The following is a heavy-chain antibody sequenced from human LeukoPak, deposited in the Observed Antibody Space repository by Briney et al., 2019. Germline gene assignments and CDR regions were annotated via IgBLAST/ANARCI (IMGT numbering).Heavy chain of an antibody. Sequence: PSETLSLTCTVSGGSISSGGYYWSWIRQPPGKGLEWIGYIYHSGSTYYNPSLKSRVTISVDTSKNQFSLKLSSVTAADTAVYYCARVDCSSTSCYSPEYFQHWGQGTLVTVSS. CDR3: ARVDCSSTSCYSPEYFQH. V-gene: IGHV4-30-2*01. D-gene: IGHD2-2*01. CDR2: IYHSGST. J-gene: IGHJ1*01. CDR1: GGSISSGGYY.